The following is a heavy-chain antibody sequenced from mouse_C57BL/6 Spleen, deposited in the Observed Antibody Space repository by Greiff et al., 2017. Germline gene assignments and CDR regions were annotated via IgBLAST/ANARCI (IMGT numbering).Heavy chain of an antibody. V-gene: IGHV1-50*01. CDR1: GYTFTSYW. CDR3: ARSNYGSRENYFGY. Sequence: VQLQQPGAELVKPGASVKLSCKASGYTFTSYWMQWVKQRPGQGLEWIGEIDPSDSYTNYNQKFKGKATLTVDTSSSTAYMQLSSLTSEDSAVYYGARSNYGSRENYFGYWGQGTTLTVSS. CDR2: IDPSDSYT. J-gene: IGHJ2*01. D-gene: IGHD1-1*01.